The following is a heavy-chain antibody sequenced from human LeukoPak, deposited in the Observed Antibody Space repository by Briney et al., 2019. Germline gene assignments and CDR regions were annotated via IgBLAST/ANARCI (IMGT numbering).Heavy chain of an antibody. J-gene: IGHJ4*02. CDR2: ISYDGSNK. CDR1: GFTFSSYA. CDR3: ARIYTVTTSDSFDY. Sequence: PVGSLRLSCAASGFTFSSYAMHWVRQAPGKGLEWVAVISYDGSNKYYADSVKGRFIISRDNSKNTLYLQMNSLRAEDTAVYYCARIYTVTTSDSFDYWGQGTLVTVSS. V-gene: IGHV3-30-3*01. D-gene: IGHD4-17*01.